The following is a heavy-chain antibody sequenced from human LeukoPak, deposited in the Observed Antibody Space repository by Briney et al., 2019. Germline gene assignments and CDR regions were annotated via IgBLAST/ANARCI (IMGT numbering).Heavy chain of an antibody. CDR3: ARTYSYGYAFDI. CDR2: INWNGGST. J-gene: IGHJ3*02. D-gene: IGHD5-18*01. V-gene: IGHV3-20*04. CDR1: GFTLTNYW. Sequence: GGSLRLSCAASGFTLTNYWMSWVRQAPGKGLEWVSGINWNGGSTGYADSVKGRFTISRDNAKNSLYLQMNSLRAEDTALYYCARTYSYGYAFDIWGQGTMVTVSS.